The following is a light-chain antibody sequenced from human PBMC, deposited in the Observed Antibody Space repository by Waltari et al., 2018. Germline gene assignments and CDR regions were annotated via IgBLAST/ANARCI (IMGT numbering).Light chain of an antibody. Sequence: DIQMTQSPSSLSASVGDRVTITCRASQSISRHLSWYQQQPGEAPKLLIYAATTLHSGVPIRFIGSGSGTDFILTISGLQPEDLATYYCQQNYNTPRTFGQGTKVEIK. CDR3: QQNYNTPRT. CDR1: QSISRH. V-gene: IGKV1-39*01. CDR2: AAT. J-gene: IGKJ1*01.